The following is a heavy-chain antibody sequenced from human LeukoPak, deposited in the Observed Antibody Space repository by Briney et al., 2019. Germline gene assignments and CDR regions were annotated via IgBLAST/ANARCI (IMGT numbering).Heavy chain of an antibody. CDR3: ARDLIFYGDYYDSSGYYHDAFDI. D-gene: IGHD3-22*01. J-gene: IGHJ3*02. Sequence: PGGSLRLSCAASGFTFSSYSMNLVRQAPGKGLEWVSYISSSSSTIYYADSVKGRFTISRDNAKNSLYLQMNSLRAEDTAVYYCARDLIFYGDYYDSSGYYHDAFDIWGQGTMVTVSS. V-gene: IGHV3-48*01. CDR2: ISSSSSTI. CDR1: GFTFSSYS.